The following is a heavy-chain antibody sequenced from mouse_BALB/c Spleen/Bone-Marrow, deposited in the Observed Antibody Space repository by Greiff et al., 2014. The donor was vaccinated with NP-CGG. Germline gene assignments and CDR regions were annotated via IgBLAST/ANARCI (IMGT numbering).Heavy chain of an antibody. Sequence: VQLQQSGAELVKPGASVKLSCKASGHTFTSYYMYWVKQRPGQGLEWIGEINPNNDGTNFNEKFKSKATLTVDKSSSTAYMQLSSLTSEDSAVYYCARAAYDPYAMDYWGQGTSVTVSS. J-gene: IGHJ4*01. V-gene: IGHV1S81*02. CDR2: INPNNDGT. D-gene: IGHD2-3*01. CDR1: GHTFTSYY. CDR3: ARAAYDPYAMDY.